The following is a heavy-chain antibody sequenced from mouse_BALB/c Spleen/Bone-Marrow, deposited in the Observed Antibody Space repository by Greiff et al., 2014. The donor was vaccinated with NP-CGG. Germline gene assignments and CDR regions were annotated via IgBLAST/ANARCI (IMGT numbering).Heavy chain of an antibody. CDR1: GFAFSDYY. CDR2: ISDGGSYT. D-gene: IGHD2-10*02. J-gene: IGHJ4*01. V-gene: IGHV5-4*02. Sequence: EVQVVQSGGGLVKPGGSLKLSCAASGFAFSDYYMCWIRQTPGKSLEWVATISDGGSYTYYPDSVKGRCTISRDNAKNSLYLQMSSLKSEDTAMYYCARSGERYGAMDYWGQGTSVTVSS. CDR3: ARSGERYGAMDY.